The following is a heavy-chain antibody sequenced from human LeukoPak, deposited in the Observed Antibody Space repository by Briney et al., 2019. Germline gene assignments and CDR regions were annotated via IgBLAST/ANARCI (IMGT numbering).Heavy chain of an antibody. CDR3: AKDRWPYSSGGYYFDY. D-gene: IGHD6-19*01. Sequence: GGSLRPSCAASGFTFSSYGMHWVRQAPGKGLEWVAVISYDGSNKYYADSVKGRFTISRDNSKNTLYLQMNSLRAEDTAVYYCAKDRWPYSSGGYYFDYWGQGTLVTVSS. J-gene: IGHJ4*02. V-gene: IGHV3-30*18. CDR1: GFTFSSYG. CDR2: ISYDGSNK.